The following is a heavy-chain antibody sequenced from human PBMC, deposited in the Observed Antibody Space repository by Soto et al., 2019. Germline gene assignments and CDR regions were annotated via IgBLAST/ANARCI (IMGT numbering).Heavy chain of an antibody. D-gene: IGHD3-16*01. CDR1: GFSFSSYA. V-gene: IGHV3-23*01. Sequence: EVQLLESGGGLVQPGGSLRLSCAASGFSFSSYAMSWVRQAPGKGLEWVSGISGSGGSTYYADSVKGRFTISRDNSKNTLYLQMKSLRAEDTAVYYCAKAVLGDYYYGMDVWGQGTTVTVSS. J-gene: IGHJ6*02. CDR2: ISGSGGST. CDR3: AKAVLGDYYYGMDV.